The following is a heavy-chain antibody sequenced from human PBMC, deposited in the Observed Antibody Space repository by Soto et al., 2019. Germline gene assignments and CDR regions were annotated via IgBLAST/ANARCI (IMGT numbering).Heavy chain of an antibody. CDR3: ARRMYICYDGCDYYYDNSV. V-gene: IGHV1-3*01. Sequence: ASVKVSCKASGYSFTSSAMHWVRQAPGQRLEWMGWINAGNGNTKYSQKFQGRVTITRDTSASTAYMELSSLRSEDTAVYYCARRMYICYDGCDYYYDNSVWAKGTPVLVS. CDR1: GYSFTSSA. J-gene: IGHJ6*03. CDR2: INAGNGNT. D-gene: IGHD1-1*01.